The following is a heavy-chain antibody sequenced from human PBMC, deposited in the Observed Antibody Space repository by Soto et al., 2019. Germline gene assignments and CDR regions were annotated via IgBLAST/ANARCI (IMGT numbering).Heavy chain of an antibody. CDR2: IYQTGST. V-gene: IGHV4-4*02. CDR1: NGSITSGNW. CDR3: ARVWGALAPIAGWFGP. Sequence: QVQLQESGPGLVKPSGTLSLTCAVSNGSITSGNWWSWVRQPPGKGLGWIGDIYQTGSTNYNPCLRSGVIISVDKSQYNFSLRLRSVTAADTAVYFCARVWGALAPIAGWFGPWGRGILVTVSS. J-gene: IGHJ5*02. D-gene: IGHD3-16*01.